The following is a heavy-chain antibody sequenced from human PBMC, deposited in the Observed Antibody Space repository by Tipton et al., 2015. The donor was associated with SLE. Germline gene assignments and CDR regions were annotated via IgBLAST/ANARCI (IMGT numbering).Heavy chain of an antibody. D-gene: IGHD6-25*01. CDR3: ARGYSSCYRVDL. J-gene: IGHJ4*02. V-gene: IGHV3-74*01. CDR2: ISTDGSVS. CDR1: GFTFNNYW. Sequence: SLRLSCAASGFTFNNYWMHWARLVPGKGLMWVAHISTDGSVSTYADAVKGRVYISRDNTKNTLFLQMESLRAEDAALYYCARGYSSCYRVDLWGQGTLVTVSS.